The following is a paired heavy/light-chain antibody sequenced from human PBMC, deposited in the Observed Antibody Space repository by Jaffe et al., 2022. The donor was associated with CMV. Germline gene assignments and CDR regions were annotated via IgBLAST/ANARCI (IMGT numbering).Light chain of an antibody. Sequence: DIQMTQSPSSLSASVGDRVTITCRASQSIDTYLNWYQQKPGKAPKVLIYAAASLQGGVPSRFSGSGSGTDFTLTISSLQPEDFASYYCQQSYTTPWTFGQGTKVEIK. CDR1: QSIDTY. J-gene: IGKJ1*01. V-gene: IGKV1-39*01. CDR2: AAA. CDR3: QQSYTTPWT.
Heavy chain of an antibody. Sequence: EVQLEQSGAEVKKPGESLKISCKGSAYRFTSNWIGWVRQMPVKGLEWMGMIYPGDSNTGYSPSFQGQVTFSVDKSINTAYLQWSSLKASDTAMYYCARRDSSDFGGAFDIWGQGTMVTVSS. CDR3: ARRDSSDFGGAFDI. V-gene: IGHV5-51*01. CDR1: AYRFTSNW. J-gene: IGHJ3*02. D-gene: IGHD6-19*01. CDR2: IYPGDSNT.